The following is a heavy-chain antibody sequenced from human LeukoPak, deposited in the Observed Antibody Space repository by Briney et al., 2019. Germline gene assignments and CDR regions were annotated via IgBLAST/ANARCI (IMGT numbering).Heavy chain of an antibody. Sequence: SVTVSCKASGYIFTAYGFTWVRQAAGQGLEWMGWISTYSDNANYAPIHQGRVTMTTDTSTTTAYMELRSLRSDDTAVYYCARTTAWARTKFDYWGQGTLVTVSS. CDR3: ARTTAWARTKFDY. CDR2: ISTYSDNA. D-gene: IGHD1-14*01. CDR1: GYIFTAYG. J-gene: IGHJ4*02. V-gene: IGHV1-18*01.